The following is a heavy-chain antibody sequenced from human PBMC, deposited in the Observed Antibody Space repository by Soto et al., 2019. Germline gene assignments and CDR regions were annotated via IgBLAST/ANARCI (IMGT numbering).Heavy chain of an antibody. CDR3: ARDPTYYYDSSGYYTVLDAFDV. D-gene: IGHD3-22*01. V-gene: IGHV1-18*01. CDR2: ISAYNGNT. J-gene: IGHJ3*01. CDR1: GYTFTSYG. Sequence: ASVKVSCKASGYTFTSYGISWVRQAPGQGHEWMGWISAYNGNTNYAQKPQGRVTMTTGSTTSTAYVELRSLRSDGTAVYYCARDPTYYYDSSGYYTVLDAFDVWGQGTMVTVSS.